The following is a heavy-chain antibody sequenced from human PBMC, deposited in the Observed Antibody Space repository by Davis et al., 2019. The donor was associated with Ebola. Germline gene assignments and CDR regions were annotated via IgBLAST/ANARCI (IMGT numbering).Heavy chain of an antibody. V-gene: IGHV3-30*02. D-gene: IGHD2-15*01. J-gene: IGHJ3*02. CDR1: GFTSSTHV. Sequence: PGGSLRLSCATSGFTSSTHVMHWVRQAPGKGLEWVAFLRHDNSDKFYGDSVKGRFIISSDNSKTTLYLEMRSLRIEDTAVYYCAKQGAADSGDAFDIWGQGTMVTVSS. CDR3: AKQGAADSGDAFDI. CDR2: LRHDNSDK.